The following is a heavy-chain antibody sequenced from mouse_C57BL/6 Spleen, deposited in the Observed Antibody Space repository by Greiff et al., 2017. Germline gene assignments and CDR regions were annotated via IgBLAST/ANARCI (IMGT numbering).Heavy chain of an antibody. J-gene: IGHJ4*01. CDR3: ARGRNAMDY. V-gene: IGHV1-7*01. CDR2: INPSSGYT. Sequence: VMLVASGAELAKPGASVKLSCKASGYTFTSYRLHRVKQRPGQGLEWIGYINPSSGYTKYNQKFKDKATLTADKSSSTAYMQLSSLTYEDSAVYYCARGRNAMDYRGKGTSVTVSS. CDR1: GYTFTSYR.